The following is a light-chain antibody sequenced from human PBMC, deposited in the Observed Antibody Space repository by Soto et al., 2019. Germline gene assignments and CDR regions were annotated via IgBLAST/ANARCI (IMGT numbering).Light chain of an antibody. CDR3: SSYTSSSTRV. J-gene: IGLJ3*02. Sequence: QSARTQPASVSGSPGQSITISCTGTSSDVGGYNYVSWYQQHPGKAPKLMIYEVSNRPSGVSNRFSGSKSVNTASLTISGLQAEDEADYYCSSYTSSSTRVFGGGTQLTV. V-gene: IGLV2-14*01. CDR1: SSDVGGYNY. CDR2: EVS.